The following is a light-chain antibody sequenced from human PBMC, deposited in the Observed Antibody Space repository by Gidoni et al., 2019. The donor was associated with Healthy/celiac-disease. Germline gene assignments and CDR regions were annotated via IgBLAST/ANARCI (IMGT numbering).Light chain of an antibody. J-gene: IGKJ4*01. CDR2: DAS. CDR3: QQRSNWPLT. Sequence: ELVLTPSPATLSVSPGERATLSCRASQSVSSYLAWYQQKPGQAPRLLIYDASNRATGIPARFSGSGSGTDFTLTISSLEPEDFAVYYCQQRSNWPLTFGGGTKVEIK. CDR1: QSVSSY. V-gene: IGKV3-11*01.